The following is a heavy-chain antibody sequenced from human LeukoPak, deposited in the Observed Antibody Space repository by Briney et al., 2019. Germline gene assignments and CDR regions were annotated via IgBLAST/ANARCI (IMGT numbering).Heavy chain of an antibody. CDR1: GFTFSSYA. V-gene: IGHV3-64*01. J-gene: IGHJ4*02. CDR2: ISSNGGST. Sequence: PGGSLRLSCAASGFTFSSYAMHWVRQAPGKGLEYVSAISSNGGSTYYANSVKGRFTISRDNSKNTLYLQMGSLRAEDMAVYYCARGGGGYGSGTKRSYYFDYWGQGTLVTVSS. CDR3: ARGGGGYGSGTKRSYYFDY. D-gene: IGHD3-10*01.